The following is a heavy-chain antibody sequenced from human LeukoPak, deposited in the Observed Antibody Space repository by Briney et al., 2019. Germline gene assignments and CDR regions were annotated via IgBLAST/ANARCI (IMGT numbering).Heavy chain of an antibody. Sequence: KSSETLSLTCAVYGGSFSGYYWSWIRQPPGKGLEWIGEINHSGSTNYNPSLKSRVTISVDTSKNQFSLKLSSVTAADTAVYYCARVVVVPAAHQSAYYYYYGMDVWGQGTTVTVSS. J-gene: IGHJ6*02. V-gene: IGHV4-34*01. CDR2: INHSGST. CDR1: GGSFSGYY. CDR3: ARVVVVPAAHQSAYYYYYGMDV. D-gene: IGHD2-2*01.